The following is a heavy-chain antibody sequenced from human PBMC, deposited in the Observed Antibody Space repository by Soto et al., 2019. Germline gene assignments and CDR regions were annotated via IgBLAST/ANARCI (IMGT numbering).Heavy chain of an antibody. CDR1: GYTFTDYY. CDR3: ATLTRSTGAIFDY. CDR2: VDPEDAET. D-gene: IGHD4-4*01. J-gene: IGHJ4*02. V-gene: IGHV1-69-2*01. Sequence: EVQLVQCGAEVKKPGTTVKISCKVSGYTFTDYYMHWVQQAPGKGLEWMGLVDPEDAETIYAEKFQDRVTITADTSTDTAYMELSSLRSDDTAVYYCATLTRSTGAIFDYWGQGTLVTVSS.